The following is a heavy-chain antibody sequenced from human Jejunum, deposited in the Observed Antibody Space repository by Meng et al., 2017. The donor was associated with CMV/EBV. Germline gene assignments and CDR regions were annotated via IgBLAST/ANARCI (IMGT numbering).Heavy chain of an antibody. D-gene: IGHD1-14*01. V-gene: IGHV3-23*03. Sequence: GFSFSTYSMNWGRQAPGKGLEWVAIVYGPGSPTFYAESVKGRFTISRDNSKNVVSLQMRSLRADDTAKYYCVKDRIPDSRFNFDLWGLGTVVTVSS. CDR1: GFSFSTYS. CDR3: VKDRIPDSRFNFDL. CDR2: VYGPGSPT. J-gene: IGHJ4*02.